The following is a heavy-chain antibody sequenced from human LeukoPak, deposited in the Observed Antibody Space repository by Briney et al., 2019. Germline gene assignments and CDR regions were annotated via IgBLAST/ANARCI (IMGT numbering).Heavy chain of an antibody. J-gene: IGHJ4*02. Sequence: ASVKVSCKASGYTFTGSYIHWVRQAPGQGLEWMGWTNPNSGDTNYAQKFQGRVTMTRDTSISTAYMGLIRLRSDDTAVYYCARDANVEMRTTQPTYYFHYWGQGTLVTVSS. CDR2: TNPNSGDT. CDR3: ARDANVEMRTTQPTYYFHY. D-gene: IGHD5-24*01. CDR1: GYTFTGSY. V-gene: IGHV1-2*02.